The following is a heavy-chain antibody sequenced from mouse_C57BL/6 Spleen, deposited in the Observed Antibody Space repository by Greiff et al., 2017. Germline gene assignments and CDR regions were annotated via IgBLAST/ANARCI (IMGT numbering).Heavy chain of an antibody. D-gene: IGHD2-10*01. CDR3: TNLLRGY. CDR1: GFNIKDDY. Sequence: VQLKQSGAELVRPGASVKLSCTASGFNIKDDYMHWVKQRPEQGLEWIGWIDPENGDTEYASKFQGKATITADTSSNTAYLQLSSLTSEDTAVYYCTNLLRGYWGQGTTLTVSS. V-gene: IGHV14-4*01. CDR2: IDPENGDT. J-gene: IGHJ2*01.